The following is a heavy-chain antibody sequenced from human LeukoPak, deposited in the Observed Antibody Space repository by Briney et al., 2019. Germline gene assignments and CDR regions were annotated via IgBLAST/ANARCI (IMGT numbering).Heavy chain of an antibody. D-gene: IGHD2-8*01. J-gene: IGHJ4*02. Sequence: PGGSLRLSCAAPGFTFRSYNMNWVRQAPGKRPEWVSSISSSSSYIYYADSGKGRFTISRDNAKNSLYLQMNSLRAEDTALYYCARGVSRADYWGQGTLVTVSS. V-gene: IGHV3-21*01. CDR2: ISSSSSYI. CDR3: ARGVSRADY. CDR1: GFTFRSYN.